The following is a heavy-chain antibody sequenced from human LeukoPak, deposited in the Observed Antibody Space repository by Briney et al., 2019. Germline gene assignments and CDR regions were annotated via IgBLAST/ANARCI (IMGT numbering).Heavy chain of an antibody. D-gene: IGHD3-22*01. V-gene: IGHV3-7*01. Sequence: GGSLRLSCVASRVTFGNYWMSWVRQAPGKGLEWVANIKQDESEKYYVDSVKGRFTISRDNAKNSLYLQMNNLRAEDTAVYYCARGYYDSSGYYYYWGQGTLVTVSS. CDR3: ARGYYDSSGYYYY. CDR2: IKQDESEK. J-gene: IGHJ4*02. CDR1: RVTFGNYW.